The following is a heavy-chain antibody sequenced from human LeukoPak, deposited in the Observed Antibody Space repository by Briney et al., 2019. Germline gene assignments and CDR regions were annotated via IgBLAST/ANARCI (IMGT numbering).Heavy chain of an antibody. Sequence: SETLSLTCAVYGGSFSGYYWSWIRQPPGKGLEWIGKINHSGSTNYNPSLKSRVTISVDTSKNQFSLKLSSVTAADTAVYYCARGFPLNYGSGSYSDWGQGTLVTVSS. CDR2: INHSGST. CDR1: GGSFSGYY. CDR3: ARGFPLNYGSGSYSD. J-gene: IGHJ4*02. D-gene: IGHD3-10*01. V-gene: IGHV4-34*01.